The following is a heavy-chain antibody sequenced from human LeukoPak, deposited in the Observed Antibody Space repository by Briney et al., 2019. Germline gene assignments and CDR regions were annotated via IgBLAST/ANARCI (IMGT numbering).Heavy chain of an antibody. J-gene: IGHJ4*02. D-gene: IGHD3-9*01. Sequence: PSETLSLTCTVSGGSISSSSYYWGWIRQPPGKGLEWIGSIYYSGSTYYHPSLKSRVTISVDTSRNQFSLNLSSVTAADTAVYYCATRYYDVLAGYYSLDYWGQGTLVTVSS. CDR1: GGSISSSSYY. CDR2: IYYSGST. V-gene: IGHV4-39*01. CDR3: ATRYYDVLAGYYSLDY.